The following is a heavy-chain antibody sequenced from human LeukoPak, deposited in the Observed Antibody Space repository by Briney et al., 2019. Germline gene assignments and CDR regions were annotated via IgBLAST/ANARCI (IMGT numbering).Heavy chain of an antibody. CDR1: GFTFSSYA. Sequence: GGPLRLSCAASGFTFSSYAMSWVRQAPGKGLEWVSAISGSGGSTYYADSVKGRFTISRDNSKNTLYLQMNSLRAEDTAVYYCAKDISSSWSFDYWGQGTLVTVSS. V-gene: IGHV3-23*01. J-gene: IGHJ4*02. CDR3: AKDISSSWSFDY. CDR2: ISGSGGST. D-gene: IGHD6-13*01.